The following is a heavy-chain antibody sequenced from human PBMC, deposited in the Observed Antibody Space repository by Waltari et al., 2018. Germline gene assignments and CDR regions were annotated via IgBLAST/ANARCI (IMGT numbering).Heavy chain of an antibody. V-gene: IGHV3-43*01. D-gene: IGHD5-12*01. CDR2: ISWDGGST. J-gene: IGHJ4*02. CDR1: GFTFDDYT. Sequence: EVQLVESGGVVVQPGGSLRLSCAASGFTFDDYTMNWVRQAPGKGLEWVSLISWDGGSTYYADSVKGRFTISRDNSKNSLYLQMNSLRTEDTALYYCAKEGSLRGRWLRMFDYWGQGTLVTVSS. CDR3: AKEGSLRGRWLRMFDY.